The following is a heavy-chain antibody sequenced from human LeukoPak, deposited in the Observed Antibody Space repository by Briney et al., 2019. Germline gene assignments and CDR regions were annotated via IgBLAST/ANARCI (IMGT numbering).Heavy chain of an antibody. J-gene: IGHJ5*02. CDR1: GGSISSYF. CDR2: IYSSGQT. Sequence: KPSETLSLTCTVSGGSISSYFGNWIRQPAGEGLEWIGRIYSSGQTDYDPSFKSRVTMSVHTSKTQVSLNLTSVTAADTAVYYCARVGPRAHNWFDPWGQGTLVTVAS. CDR3: ARVGPRAHNWFDP. V-gene: IGHV4-4*07.